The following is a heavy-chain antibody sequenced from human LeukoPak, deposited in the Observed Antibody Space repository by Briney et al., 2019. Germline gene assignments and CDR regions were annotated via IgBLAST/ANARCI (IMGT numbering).Heavy chain of an antibody. J-gene: IGHJ4*02. CDR2: IYHSGSA. V-gene: IGHV4-59*08. CDR1: GDSISSYS. D-gene: IGHD2-15*01. Sequence: SETLSLTCTVSGDSISSYSWSWIRQPPGEGLEWIGYIYHSGSANYSPSPKSRLTMSADTSKNPFSLKLSSVTAADTAVYYCARRYCSGGYCYSDYWGQGTLVTVSS. CDR3: ARRYCSGGYCYSDY.